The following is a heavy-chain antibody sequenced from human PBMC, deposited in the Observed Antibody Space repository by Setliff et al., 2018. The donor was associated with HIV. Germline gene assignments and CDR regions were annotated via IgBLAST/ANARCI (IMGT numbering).Heavy chain of an antibody. Sequence: LSLTCTVSGGSISSSNNYWGWIHQPPGKGLEWIGSIYYSGSTHYNPSLKSRVTMSVDTSKNQFSLKLTSVTAADMALYYCARQQTALFVDYWGQGTLVTVSS. CDR1: GGSISSSNNY. D-gene: IGHD2-21*02. V-gene: IGHV4-39*01. CDR2: IYYSGST. J-gene: IGHJ4*02. CDR3: ARQQTALFVDY.